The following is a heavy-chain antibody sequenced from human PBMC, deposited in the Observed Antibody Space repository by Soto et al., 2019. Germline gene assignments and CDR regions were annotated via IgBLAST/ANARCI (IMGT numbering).Heavy chain of an antibody. J-gene: IGHJ6*02. CDR3: ARMYYDFRSANYYYYGMDV. V-gene: IGHV4-59*01. Sequence: PSETLSLTCTVSGGSISSYYWSWIRQPPGKGLEWIGYIYYSGSTNYNPSLKSRVTISVDTSKNQFSLKLSSVTAADTAVYYCARMYYDFRSANYYYYGMDVWGQGTTVTVSS. D-gene: IGHD3-3*01. CDR2: IYYSGST. CDR1: GGSISSYY.